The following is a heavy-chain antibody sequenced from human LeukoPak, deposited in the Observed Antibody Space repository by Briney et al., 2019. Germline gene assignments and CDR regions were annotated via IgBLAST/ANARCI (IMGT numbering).Heavy chain of an antibody. CDR3: ARAFVYCSSTSCYPLYYFDY. D-gene: IGHD2-2*01. CDR2: INHSGST. V-gene: IGHV4-34*01. CDR1: GGSLSGYY. J-gene: IGHJ4*02. Sequence: SETLSLTCAVYGGSLSGYYWSWIRQPPGKGLEWIGEINHSGSTNYNPSLKSRVTISVDTSKNQFSLKLSSVTAADTAVYYCARAFVYCSSTSCYPLYYFDYWGQGTLVTVSS.